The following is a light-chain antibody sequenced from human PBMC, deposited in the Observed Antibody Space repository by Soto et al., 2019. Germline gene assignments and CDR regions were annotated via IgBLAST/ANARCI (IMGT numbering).Light chain of an antibody. CDR1: QSIDNRY. V-gene: IGKV3-20*01. CDR3: QQYFGASWT. CDR2: ATS. Sequence: EIVLTQSPGTLSSSPGERDTLSCRASQSIDNRYLAWYQHKPGQAPRLLIYATSSRATGIPDRFGGSGSGTDFTRTINRREPEDFAVYYCQQYFGASWTGGQGTKVDIK. J-gene: IGKJ1*01.